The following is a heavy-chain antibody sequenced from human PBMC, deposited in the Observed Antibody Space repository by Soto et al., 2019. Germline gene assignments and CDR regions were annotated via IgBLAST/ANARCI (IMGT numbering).Heavy chain of an antibody. D-gene: IGHD6-13*01. CDR3: AKDRAAAGKGAYYYYYMDV. J-gene: IGHJ6*03. CDR1: GFTFNNYA. CDR2: ISWNSGSI. V-gene: IGHV3-9*01. Sequence: HPGGSLRLACAASGFTFNNYAMDWVRQAPGKGLEWVSSISWNSGSIGYADSVKGRFTISRDNAKNSLYLQMNSLRAEDTALYYCAKDRAAAGKGAYYYYYMDVWGKGTTVTVSS.